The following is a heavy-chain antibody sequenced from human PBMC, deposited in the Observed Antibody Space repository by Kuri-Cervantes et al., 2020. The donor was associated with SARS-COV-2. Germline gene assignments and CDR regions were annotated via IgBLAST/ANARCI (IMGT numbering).Heavy chain of an antibody. J-gene: IGHJ5*02. Sequence: ASVKVSCKASGYTFTSYYMHWVRQAPGQGLEWMGGFDPEDGETIYAQKFQGRVTMTEGTSTDTAYMELSSLRSEDTAVYYCATAPAVVAANWFDPWGQGTLVTVSS. D-gene: IGHD2-15*01. CDR1: GYTFTSYY. V-gene: IGHV1-24*01. CDR2: FDPEDGET. CDR3: ATAPAVVAANWFDP.